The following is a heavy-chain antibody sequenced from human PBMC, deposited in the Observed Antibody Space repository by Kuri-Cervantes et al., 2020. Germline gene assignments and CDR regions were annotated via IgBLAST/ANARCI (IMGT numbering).Heavy chain of an antibody. CDR2: IYTSGTT. V-gene: IGHV4-4*07. Sequence: SQTLSLTCAVSGGSISSYYWSWIRQPAGKGLEWIGRIYTSGTTNYNPSPESRVTISVDTSKNQFSLRLNSVTAADTALYYCARGQWLLGAGDYWGQGTLVTVSS. CDR1: GGSISSYY. J-gene: IGHJ4*02. CDR3: ARGQWLLGAGDY. D-gene: IGHD3-22*01.